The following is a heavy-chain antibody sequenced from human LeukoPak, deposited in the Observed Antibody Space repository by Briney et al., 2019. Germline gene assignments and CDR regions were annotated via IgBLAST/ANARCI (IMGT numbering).Heavy chain of an antibody. Sequence: PGGSLRLSCAASGFTFSSYGMHWVRQAPGKGLEWVAFIRYDGSNKYYADSVKGRFTISRDNSKNTLYLQMNSLRAENTAVYYCAREGLSYDPHIDSSGNLDYWGQGTLVTVSS. CDR2: IRYDGSNK. CDR1: GFTFSSYG. V-gene: IGHV3-30*02. J-gene: IGHJ4*02. D-gene: IGHD3-22*01. CDR3: AREGLSYDPHIDSSGNLDY.